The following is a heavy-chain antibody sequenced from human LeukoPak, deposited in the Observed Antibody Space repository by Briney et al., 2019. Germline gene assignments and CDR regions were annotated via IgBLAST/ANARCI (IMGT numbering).Heavy chain of an antibody. CDR3: AGGYCSSTSCYAPGFDP. CDR1: GGTFSSYA. Sequence: SVKVSCKASGGTFSSYAISWVRQAPGQGLEWMGGIIPIFGTANYAQKFQGRVTITADESTSTAYMELSSLRSEDTAVYYCAGGYCSSTSCYAPGFDPWGQGTLVTVSS. D-gene: IGHD2-2*01. CDR2: IIPIFGTA. J-gene: IGHJ5*02. V-gene: IGHV1-69*01.